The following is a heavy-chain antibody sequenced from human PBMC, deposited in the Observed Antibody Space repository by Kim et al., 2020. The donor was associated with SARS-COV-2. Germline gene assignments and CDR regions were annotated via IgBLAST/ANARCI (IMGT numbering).Heavy chain of an antibody. J-gene: IGHJ5*02. Sequence: SETLSLTCAVYGGSFSGYYWSWIRQPPGKGLEWIGEINHSGSTNYNPSLKSRVTISVDTSKNQFSLKLSSVTAADTAVYYCARQLLIAAAGEGGGNWFDPWGQGTLVTVSS. D-gene: IGHD6-13*01. V-gene: IGHV4-34*01. CDR2: INHSGST. CDR3: ARQLLIAAAGEGGGNWFDP. CDR1: GGSFSGYY.